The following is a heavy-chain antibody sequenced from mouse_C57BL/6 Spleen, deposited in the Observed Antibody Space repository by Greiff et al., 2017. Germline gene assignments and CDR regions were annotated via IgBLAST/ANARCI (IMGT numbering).Heavy chain of an antibody. CDR3: ARSDDGINYAMDY. D-gene: IGHD1-1*01. CDR1: GYTFTSYW. V-gene: IGHV1-64*01. CDR2: IHPNSGST. J-gene: IGHJ4*01. Sequence: QVQLQQPGAELVKPGASVKLSCKASGYTFTSYWMHWVKQRPGQGLEWIGMIHPNSGSTNYNEKFKSKATLTVDKSSSTAYMQLSSLTSEDSAVYYCARSDDGINYAMDYWGQGTSVTVSS.